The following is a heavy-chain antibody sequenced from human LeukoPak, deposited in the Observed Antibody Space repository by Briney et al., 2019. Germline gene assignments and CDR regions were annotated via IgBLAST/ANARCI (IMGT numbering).Heavy chain of an antibody. D-gene: IGHD3-22*01. CDR1: GGSISSFY. J-gene: IGHJ3*02. CDR2: IYYSGST. CDR3: ARGFATYYYDSSGYSLGRGDAFDI. Sequence: SETLSLTCTVSGGSISSFYWSWIRRPPGKGLEWIGYIYYSGSTNYNPSLKSRVTISVDTSKNQFSLKLSSVTAADTAVYYCARGFATYYYDSSGYSLGRGDAFDIWGQGTMVTVSS. V-gene: IGHV4-59*12.